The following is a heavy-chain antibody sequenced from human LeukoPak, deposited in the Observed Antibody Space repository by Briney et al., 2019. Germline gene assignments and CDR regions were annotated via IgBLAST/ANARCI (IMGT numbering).Heavy chain of an antibody. V-gene: IGHV4-31*03. Sequence: SETLSLTCTVSGGSISSGGYYWSWIRQHPGKGLEWIGYIYYSGSTYYNPSLKSRVTISVDTSKYQFSLKLSSVTAADTAVYYCARDKNYGDYYGMDVWGQGTTVTVSS. J-gene: IGHJ6*02. CDR2: IYYSGST. CDR1: GGSISSGGYY. CDR3: ARDKNYGDYYGMDV. D-gene: IGHD4-17*01.